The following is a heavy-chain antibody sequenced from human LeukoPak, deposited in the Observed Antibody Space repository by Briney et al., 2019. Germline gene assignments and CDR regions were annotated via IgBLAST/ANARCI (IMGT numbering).Heavy chain of an antibody. D-gene: IGHD5-18*01. CDR3: AKSRWDTAMASLDY. CDR1: GFTFSSYS. V-gene: IGHV3-21*04. J-gene: IGHJ4*02. CDR2: ISSSSSYI. Sequence: GGSLRLSCVVSGFTFSSYSMNWVRQAPGKGPEWVSSISSSSSYIYYGDSMKGRFTISRDNAKNSLYLQMNSLRAEDTAVYYCAKSRWDTAMASLDYWGQGTLVTVSS.